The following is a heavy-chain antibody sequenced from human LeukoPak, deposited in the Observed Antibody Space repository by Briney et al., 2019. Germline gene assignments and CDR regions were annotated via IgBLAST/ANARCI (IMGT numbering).Heavy chain of an antibody. CDR3: ARVRVCPACHFDH. Sequence: GGSLRLSCAASGFTFSSYAMSWVRQAPGKGLEWVSAISGSGGSTYYADSVKGRFTISRDNAKNTLYLQVNSLRGEDTAVYYCARVRVCPACHFDHWGQGTLVTVSS. D-gene: IGHD2-8*01. CDR1: GFTFSSYA. J-gene: IGHJ4*02. V-gene: IGHV3-23*01. CDR2: ISGSGGST.